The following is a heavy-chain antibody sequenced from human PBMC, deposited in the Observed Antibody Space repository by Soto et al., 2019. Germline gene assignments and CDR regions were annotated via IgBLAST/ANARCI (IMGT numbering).Heavy chain of an antibody. CDR1: GGTFSSYA. CDR2: IIPIFGTA. V-gene: IGHV1-69*13. Sequence: SVKVSSKASGGTFSSYAISWVRQAPGQGLEWMGGIIPIFGTANYAQKFQGRVTITADESTSTAYMELSSLRSEDTAVYYCARLITAKPFDYWGQGTLVTVSS. CDR3: ARLITAKPFDY. D-gene: IGHD5-18*01. J-gene: IGHJ4*02.